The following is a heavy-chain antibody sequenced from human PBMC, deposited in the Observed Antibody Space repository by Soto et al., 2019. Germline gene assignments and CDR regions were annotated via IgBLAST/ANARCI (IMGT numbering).Heavy chain of an antibody. J-gene: IGHJ5*02. CDR2: IYHSGST. Sequence: QLQLQESGSGLVKPSQTLSLTCAVSGGSISSGGYSWSWIRQPPGKGLEWIGYIYHSGSTYYNPSLKSRVPISVDRSKHQFSLKLGSVTAADTAVYYCARQGGPLEWSNWFDPWGQGTLVTVSS. CDR3: ARQGGPLEWSNWFDP. V-gene: IGHV4-30-2*01. D-gene: IGHD3-3*01. CDR1: GGSISSGGYS.